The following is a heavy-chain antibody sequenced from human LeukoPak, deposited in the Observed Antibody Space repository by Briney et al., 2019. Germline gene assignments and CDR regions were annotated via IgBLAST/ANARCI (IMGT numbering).Heavy chain of an antibody. J-gene: IGHJ4*02. D-gene: IGHD3-10*01. CDR2: ISGSNGDT. V-gene: IGHV3-23*01. CDR1: GLTFSTYA. CDR3: ARVPRASGSQYFDY. Sequence: PGGPLRLSCAASGLTFSTYAMIWVRQAPGKGLEWVSGISGSNGDTFYADSVKGRFAIFRDNAKNPLYLQTNSLRAEDTAVYYCARVPRASGSQYFDYWGQGTLVTVSS.